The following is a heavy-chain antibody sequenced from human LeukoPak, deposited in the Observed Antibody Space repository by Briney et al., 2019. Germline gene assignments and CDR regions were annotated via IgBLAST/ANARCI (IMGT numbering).Heavy chain of an antibody. J-gene: IGHJ4*02. Sequence: SETLSLTCTVSGGSISSYYWSWIRQPPGKGLEWIGYIYYSGSTNYNPSLKSRVTISVDRSKNQFSLKLSSVTAADTAVYYCARGTWSAGMRGNYFDYWGQGTLVTVSS. CDR2: IYYSGST. CDR1: GGSISSYY. D-gene: IGHD6-19*01. CDR3: ARGTWSAGMRGNYFDY. V-gene: IGHV4-59*08.